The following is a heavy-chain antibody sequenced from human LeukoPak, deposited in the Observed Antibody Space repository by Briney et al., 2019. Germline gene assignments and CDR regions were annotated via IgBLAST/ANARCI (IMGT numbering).Heavy chain of an antibody. D-gene: IGHD2-2*01. CDR3: ARSYCSSTSCYFAFDI. CDR2: INPNSGGT. V-gene: IGHV1-2*02. J-gene: IGHJ3*02. CDR1: GYTFTGYY. Sequence: APVKVSCKASGYTFTGYYMHWVRQAPGQGLEWMGWINPNSGGTNYAQKFQGRVTMTRDTSISTAYMELSRLRSDDTAVYYCARSYCSSTSCYFAFDIWGQGTMVTVSS.